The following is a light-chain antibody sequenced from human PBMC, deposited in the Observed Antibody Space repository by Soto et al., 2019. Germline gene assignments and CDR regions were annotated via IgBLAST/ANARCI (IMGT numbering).Light chain of an antibody. V-gene: IGKV3-15*01. CDR2: GAS. CDR1: QSISRN. CDR3: QQLNNYPRT. Sequence: EIVMTQSPSTLSVSPGERATPSCRAGQSISRNLAWYQQKPGQAPRLLIYGASTRATGIPARFSGSGSGTEFTLTISSLQPEDFATYYCQQLNNYPRTFGQGTKVDIK. J-gene: IGKJ1*01.